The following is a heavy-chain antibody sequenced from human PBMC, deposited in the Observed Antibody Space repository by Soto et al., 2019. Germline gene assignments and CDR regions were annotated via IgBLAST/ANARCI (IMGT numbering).Heavy chain of an antibody. V-gene: IGHV1-46*01. D-gene: IGHD5-18*01. CDR2: INPSVGST. CDR3: ARVGTVMVPRYYYYGMDV. J-gene: IGHJ6*02. Sequence: ASVKVSCKXSGYTFTSYYMHWVRQAPGQGLEWMGIINPSVGSTSYAQKFQGRVTMTRDTSTSPVYMELSSLRSEDTAVYYCARVGTVMVPRYYYYGMDVWGQGTTVTVSS. CDR1: GYTFTSYY.